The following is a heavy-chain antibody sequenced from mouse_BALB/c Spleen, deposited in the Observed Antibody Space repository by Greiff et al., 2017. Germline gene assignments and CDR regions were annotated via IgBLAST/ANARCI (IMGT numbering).Heavy chain of an antibody. D-gene: IGHD2-14*01. CDR3: ARGKVRYWYFDV. CDR2: ISSGGST. J-gene: IGHJ1*01. V-gene: IGHV5-6-5*01. CDR1: GFTFSSYA. Sequence: EVQLQQSGGGLVKPGGSLKLSCAASGFTFSSYAMSWVRQTPEKRLEWVASISSGGSTYYPDRVKGRFTISRDNARNILYLQMSSLRSEDTAMYYCARGKVRYWYFDVWGAGTTVTVSS.